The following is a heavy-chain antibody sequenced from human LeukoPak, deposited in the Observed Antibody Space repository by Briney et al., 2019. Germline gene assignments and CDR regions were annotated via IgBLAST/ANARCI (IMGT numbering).Heavy chain of an antibody. CDR3: AKYNDDYGDYEPHDAFDI. CDR2: ISGSGSVT. Sequence: GGSLRLSCAASGFPFSTYAMSWVRQAPGKGLEWVSDISGSGSVTYYADSVKGRFTFSRDNSKNTVYLQMNSLRAEDTAVYYCAKYNDDYGDYEPHDAFDIWGQGTMVTVSS. V-gene: IGHV3-23*01. J-gene: IGHJ3*02. CDR1: GFPFSTYA. D-gene: IGHD4-17*01.